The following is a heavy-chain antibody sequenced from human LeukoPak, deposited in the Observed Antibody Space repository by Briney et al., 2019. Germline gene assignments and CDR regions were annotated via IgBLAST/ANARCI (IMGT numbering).Heavy chain of an antibody. D-gene: IGHD3-10*01. CDR2: ISGSGGST. CDR1: GFTFSTYA. V-gene: IGHV3-23*01. CDR3: ARDLGMVRGVPDY. J-gene: IGHJ4*02. Sequence: GGSLRLSCAASGFTFSTYAMSWVRQAPGKGLEWVSAISGSGGSTYYADSVKGRFTISRDNSKNTLYLQMNSLRAEDTAVYYCARDLGMVRGVPDYWGQGTLVTVSS.